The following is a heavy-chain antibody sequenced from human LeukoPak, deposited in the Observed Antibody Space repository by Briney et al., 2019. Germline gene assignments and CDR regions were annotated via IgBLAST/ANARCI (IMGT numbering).Heavy chain of an antibody. V-gene: IGHV4-39*06. CDR2: IYDSGST. Sequence: SETLSLTCTVSGGSIRSSYYYWGWIRQPPGKWLEWIGSIYDSGSTYYNPSLKSRVTISVDTSKNQFALKLSSVTAADTAVYYCARATYYDSSYDYWDQGTLVTVSS. J-gene: IGHJ4*02. D-gene: IGHD3-22*01. CDR1: GGSIRSSYYY. CDR3: ARATYYDSSYDY.